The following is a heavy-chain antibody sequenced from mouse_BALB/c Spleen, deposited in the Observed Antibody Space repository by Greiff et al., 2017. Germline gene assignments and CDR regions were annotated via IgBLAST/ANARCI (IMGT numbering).Heavy chain of an antibody. Sequence: EVKLMESGGDLVKPGGSLKLSCAASGFTFSSYGMSWVRQTPDKRLEWVATISSGGSYTYYPDSVKGRFTISRDNAKNTLYLQMSSLKSEDTAMYYCARHGNSNYFDYWGQGTTLTDSA. CDR2: ISSGGSYT. CDR3: ARHGNSNYFDY. J-gene: IGHJ2*01. V-gene: IGHV5-6*01. D-gene: IGHD4-1*01. CDR1: GFTFSSYG.